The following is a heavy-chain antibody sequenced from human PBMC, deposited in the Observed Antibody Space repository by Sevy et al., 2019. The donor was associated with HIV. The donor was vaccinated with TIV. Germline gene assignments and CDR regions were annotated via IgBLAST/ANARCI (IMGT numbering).Heavy chain of an antibody. J-gene: IGHJ4*02. CDR1: QFNFDTYA. D-gene: IGHD5-12*01. V-gene: IGHV3-30*02. CDR3: ATQLVHAGAYESYFDF. CDR2: IGYDGSSK. Sequence: GGSLRLSCVASQFNFDTYAIHWVRQAPGKGLEGVAMIGYDGSSKDYAESVKGRFAISRDNSQNTAFLQMNGLRAEDTGVYYCATQLVHAGAYESYFDFWGQGSLVTVSS.